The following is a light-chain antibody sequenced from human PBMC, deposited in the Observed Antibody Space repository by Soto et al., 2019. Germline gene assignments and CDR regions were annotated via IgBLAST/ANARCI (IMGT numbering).Light chain of an antibody. Sequence: DIQVTQSPPSMAASVGDRVTITCRASQDIGNWMTWYQQKPGKAPKLLIYSASTLVRGVPSRFSGSGSGTEFTLTISGLQPDDFAVYYCQEYNTNWTFGQGTRVDIK. J-gene: IGKJ1*01. CDR1: QDIGNW. CDR2: SAS. V-gene: IGKV1-5*03. CDR3: QEYNTNWT.